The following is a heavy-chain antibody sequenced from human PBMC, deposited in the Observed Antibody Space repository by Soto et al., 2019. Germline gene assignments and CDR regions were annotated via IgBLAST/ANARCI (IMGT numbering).Heavy chain of an antibody. J-gene: IGHJ5*02. CDR2: IYYSGST. Sequence: SETLSLTCTVSGGSISSSSYYWGWIRQPPGKGLEWIGSIYYSGSTYYNPSLKSRVTISVDTSKNQFSLKLSSVTAADTAVYYCARHIAGRVDPWGQGTLVTVSS. D-gene: IGHD6-13*01. CDR1: GGSISSSSYY. V-gene: IGHV4-39*01. CDR3: ARHIAGRVDP.